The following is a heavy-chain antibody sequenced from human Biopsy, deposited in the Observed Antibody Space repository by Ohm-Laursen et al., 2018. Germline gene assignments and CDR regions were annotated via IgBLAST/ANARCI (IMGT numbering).Heavy chain of an antibody. CDR1: GFKFHDYA. Sequence: SLRLSCAASGFKFHDYALTWVRQAPGKVLEWVSAIGGGGSPTLYADSVKGRFTISRDDSKNTLYLQMNSLRVEDTAVYFCSKLGGDPAPFDRASDVWSRGTKVTVSS. CDR2: IGGGGSPT. D-gene: IGHD2-21*02. V-gene: IGHV3-23*01. J-gene: IGHJ3*01. CDR3: SKLGGDPAPFDRASDV.